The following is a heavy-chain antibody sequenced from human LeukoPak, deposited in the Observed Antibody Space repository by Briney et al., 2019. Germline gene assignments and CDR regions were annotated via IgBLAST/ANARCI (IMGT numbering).Heavy chain of an antibody. Sequence: SETLSLTCTVSGGSISSGGYYWSWIRQHPGKGLEWIGYIYYSGSTNYNPSLKSRVTISVDTSKNQFSLKLSSVTAADTAVYYCARASSGYNDYWGQGTLVTVSS. CDR1: GGSISSGGYY. J-gene: IGHJ4*02. V-gene: IGHV4-61*08. CDR3: ARASSGYNDY. CDR2: IYYSGST. D-gene: IGHD3-22*01.